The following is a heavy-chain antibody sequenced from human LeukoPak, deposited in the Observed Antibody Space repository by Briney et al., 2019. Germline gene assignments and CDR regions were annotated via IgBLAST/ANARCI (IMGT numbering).Heavy chain of an antibody. D-gene: IGHD3-3*01. CDR3: ARLVRFLEWFGGMDWFDP. J-gene: IGHJ5*02. CDR1: GGSFSGYY. V-gene: IGHV4-34*01. Sequence: SETLSLTCAVYGGSFSGYYWSWIRQPPGKGLDWIGEINHSGSTNYNPSLKSRVTISVDTSKNQFSLKLSSVTAADTAVYYCARLVRFLEWFGGMDWFDPWGQGTLVTVSS. CDR2: INHSGST.